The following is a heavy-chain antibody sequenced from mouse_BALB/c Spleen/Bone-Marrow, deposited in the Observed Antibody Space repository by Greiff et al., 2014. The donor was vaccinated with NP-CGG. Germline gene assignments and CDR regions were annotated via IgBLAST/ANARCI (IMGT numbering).Heavy chain of an antibody. CDR2: INNNGGST. V-gene: IGHV5-6-3*01. CDR1: GFTSSSYG. Sequence: VQLKESGGGLVQPGGSLKLSCVASGFTSSSYGMSWVRQTPDKRLELVATINNNGGSTYYPDSVKGQFTISRDNAKNTLYLQMGSLKSEDTAMYYCARVYGWYFDVWGAGTTVTVSS. J-gene: IGHJ1*01. D-gene: IGHD1-1*01. CDR3: ARVYGWYFDV.